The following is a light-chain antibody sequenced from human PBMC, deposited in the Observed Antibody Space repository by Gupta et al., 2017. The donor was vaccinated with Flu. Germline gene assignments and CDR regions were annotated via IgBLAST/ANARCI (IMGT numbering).Light chain of an antibody. CDR1: QRVLYSSNNKNY. V-gene: IGKV4-1*01. Sequence: DIVMTQSPDSLAVSLGERATINCKSSQRVLYSSNNKNYLAWYQQKPGQPPKLLIYWASTRESGVPDRFSGSGSGTDFTLTINSLQAEDVAVYYCQQYYSTPLTFGPGTKVDIK. CDR2: WAS. J-gene: IGKJ3*01. CDR3: QQYYSTPLT.